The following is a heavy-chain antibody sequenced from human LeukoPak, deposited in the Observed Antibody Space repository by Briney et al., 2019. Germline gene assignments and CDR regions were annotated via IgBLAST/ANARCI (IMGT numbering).Heavy chain of an antibody. CDR1: GYTFTSYG. J-gene: IGHJ4*02. D-gene: IGHD3-22*01. CDR3: ARDLSPYYYDSSGYSH. V-gene: IGHV1-18*01. CDR2: ISAYNGNT. Sequence: ASVKVSCKASGYTFTSYGISWVRQAPGQGLEWMGWISAYNGNTNYAQKLQGRVTMTTDTSTSTAYMELRSLRSDDTAVYYCARDLSPYYYDSSGYSHWGQGTLVTVSS.